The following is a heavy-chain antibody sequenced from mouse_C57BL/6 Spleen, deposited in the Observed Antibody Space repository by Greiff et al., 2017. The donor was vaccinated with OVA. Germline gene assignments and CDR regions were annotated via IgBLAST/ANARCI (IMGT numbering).Heavy chain of an antibody. J-gene: IGHJ1*03. CDR3: ARDENDGYSGGYWYFDV. CDR1: GYTFTEYT. Sequence: QVQLQQSGAELVKPGASVKLSCKASGYTFTEYTIHWVKQRPGQGLEWIGWFYPGSGSIKYNEKFKDKATLTADKSSSTVYMELSRLTSEDSAVYFGARDENDGYSGGYWYFDVWGTGTTVTVSS. CDR2: FYPGSGSI. V-gene: IGHV1-62-2*01. D-gene: IGHD2-3*01.